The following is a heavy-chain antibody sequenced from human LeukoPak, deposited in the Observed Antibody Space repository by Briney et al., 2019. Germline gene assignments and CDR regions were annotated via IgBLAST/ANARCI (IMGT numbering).Heavy chain of an antibody. D-gene: IGHD3-3*01. Sequence: SETLSLTCTVSDGSISSSSYYWGWIRQPPGKGLEWIGSIYYSGSTYYNPSLKSRVTISVDTSKNQFSLRLSSVTAADTAVYYCARLSTYYDFWSGYYNPPTGFDYWGQGTLVTVSS. CDR3: ARLSTYYDFWSGYYNPPTGFDY. CDR1: DGSISSSSYY. J-gene: IGHJ4*02. V-gene: IGHV4-39*01. CDR2: IYYSGST.